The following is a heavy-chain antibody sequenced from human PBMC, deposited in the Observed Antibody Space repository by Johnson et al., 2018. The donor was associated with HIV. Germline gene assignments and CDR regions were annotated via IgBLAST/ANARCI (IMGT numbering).Heavy chain of an antibody. CDR3: AKIWGDIAATGDAFDI. D-gene: IGHD5-12*01. CDR1: GFTFSSYA. Sequence: QVQLVESGGGVVQPGRSLRLSCAASGFTFSSYAMHWVRQAPGKGLEWVAVISYDGSNTYYADSVKGRSPITRDNSTNTLYLQMNSLRPEDTAVYYCAKIWGDIAATGDAFDIWGQGTMVTVSS. V-gene: IGHV3-30-3*02. CDR2: ISYDGSNT. J-gene: IGHJ3*02.